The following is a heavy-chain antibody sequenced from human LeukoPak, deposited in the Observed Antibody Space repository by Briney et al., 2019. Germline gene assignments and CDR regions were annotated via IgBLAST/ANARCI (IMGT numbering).Heavy chain of an antibody. CDR3: ARSSYSSSSSV. J-gene: IGHJ3*01. V-gene: IGHV3-7*03. CDR1: GFTFSGFW. D-gene: IGHD6-6*01. Sequence: GGSLRLSCAVSGFTFSGFWMSWSRQAPGKGLEWVASINSDGSEGYYADVVKGRFTISRDNAKNSLYLQINSLRAEDTAVYYCARSSYSSSSSVWGQGTMVTVPS. CDR2: INSDGSEG.